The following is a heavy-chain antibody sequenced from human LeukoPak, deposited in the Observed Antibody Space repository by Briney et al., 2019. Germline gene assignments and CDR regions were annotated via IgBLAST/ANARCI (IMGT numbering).Heavy chain of an antibody. CDR1: GFTVSSSY. CDR3: ASSVELNYYYYMEV. CDR2: IYSGGST. V-gene: IGHV3-53*01. D-gene: IGHD1-7*01. J-gene: IGHJ6*03. Sequence: GGSLRLSCAASGFTVSSSYKSWVRQAPGKGLEWVSVIYSGGSTYYADSVKGRFTISRDNSKNTLYLQMNSLRAEDTAVYYCASSVELNYYYYMEVWGKGTTVTVSS.